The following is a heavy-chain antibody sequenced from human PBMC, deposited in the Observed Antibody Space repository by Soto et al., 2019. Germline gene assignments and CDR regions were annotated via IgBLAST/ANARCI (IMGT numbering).Heavy chain of an antibody. V-gene: IGHV3-23*01. CDR1: GFTFRSYG. CDR2: ISDDGGRT. Sequence: EVQLLESGGRFVQPGGSLRLSCAASGFTFRSYGMSWVRQAPGKGLEWISAISDDGGRTDYADSVKGRFTISRDNSKNTLFMQMNTLTGEDTAVYYCAKRELDDKWGQGTLVTVS. J-gene: IGHJ4*02. CDR3: AKRELDDK. D-gene: IGHD3-3*02.